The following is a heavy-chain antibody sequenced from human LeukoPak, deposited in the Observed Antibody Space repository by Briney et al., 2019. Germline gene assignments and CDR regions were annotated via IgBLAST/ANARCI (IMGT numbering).Heavy chain of an antibody. CDR1: GFTFSSYW. CDR2: IKPDGRET. Sequence: GGSLRLSCAASGFTFSSYWMTWVRHAPGKGLEWVGNIKPDGRETYFVDSVRGRFTISRDNAQNSLYLQMNSLRAEDTALYYCARDYYASGSHDYWGQGTLVTVSS. CDR3: ARDYYASGSHDY. D-gene: IGHD3-10*01. V-gene: IGHV3-7*04. J-gene: IGHJ4*02.